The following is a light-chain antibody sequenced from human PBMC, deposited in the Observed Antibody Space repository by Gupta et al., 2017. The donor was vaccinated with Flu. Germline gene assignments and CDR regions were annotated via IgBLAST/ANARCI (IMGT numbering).Light chain of an antibody. V-gene: IGKV1-5*03. Sequence: PSLLSASVGDRVTITGRASPSINNWLAWYQQKAGKAPTVLIYKASTLKSGVPSRFSGSGSGTEFTLTISGLQPDDFATYYCQQDHNSPITFGQGTKVEIK. J-gene: IGKJ2*01. CDR3: QQDHNSPIT. CDR2: KAS. CDR1: PSINNW.